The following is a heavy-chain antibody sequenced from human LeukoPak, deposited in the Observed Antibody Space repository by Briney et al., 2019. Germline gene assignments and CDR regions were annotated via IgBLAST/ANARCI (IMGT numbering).Heavy chain of an antibody. V-gene: IGHV1-18*01. CDR1: GYTFTSCG. D-gene: IGHD3-10*01. CDR2: ISAYNGNT. J-gene: IGHJ4*02. Sequence: ASVKVSCKSSGYTFTSCGFSWVGQPPGQGLEWMGWISAYNGNTNYAQKLQGRVTMSTDTSTSTVYMELRSLRSDDTAVYYCARGGLTESVDYWGQGTLVTVSS. CDR3: ARGGLTESVDY.